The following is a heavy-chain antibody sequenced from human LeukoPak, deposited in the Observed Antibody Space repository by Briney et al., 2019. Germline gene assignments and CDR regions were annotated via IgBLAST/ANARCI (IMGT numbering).Heavy chain of an antibody. CDR3: ARDGAHYDSSGYYYGDAFDI. Sequence: ASVKVSCKASGYTFTSYGISWVRQAPGQGLEWMGWISAYNGNTNYAQKLHGRVTMTTDTSTSTAYMELRSLRSDDTAVYYCARDGAHYDSSGYYYGDAFDIWGQGTMVTVSS. CDR1: GYTFTSYG. D-gene: IGHD3-22*01. J-gene: IGHJ3*02. V-gene: IGHV1-18*01. CDR2: ISAYNGNT.